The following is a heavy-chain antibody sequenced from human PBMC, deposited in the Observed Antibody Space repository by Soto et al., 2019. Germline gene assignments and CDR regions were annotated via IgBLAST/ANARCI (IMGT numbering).Heavy chain of an antibody. V-gene: IGHV4-31*03. CDR3: ARARGYCTSTNCYTWFDP. J-gene: IGHJ5*02. Sequence: SETLSLTCTVSGGSISSGGVYWSWIRQHPGEGLEWIGHIYHGGTTYYNPSLRSRLTISVDTSKSQFSLELSSVTAADTAVYYCARARGYCTSTNCYTWFDPWGQGTLVTVYS. CDR2: IYHGGTT. CDR1: GGSISSGGVY. D-gene: IGHD2-2*02.